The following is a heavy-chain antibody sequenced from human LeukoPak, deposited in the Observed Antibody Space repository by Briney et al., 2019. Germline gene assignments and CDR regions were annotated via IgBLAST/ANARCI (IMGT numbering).Heavy chain of an antibody. D-gene: IGHD4-17*01. CDR2: INPYNGNT. V-gene: IGHV1-18*01. Sequence: GASVKVSCTASGYXFTTYGISWVRQAPGQGLEWMGWINPYNGNTNYAQKFQGRVTLTTDTSTSTAYMDLRSLRSDDTAMYYCAREIYGRFDFWGQGTLVTVSS. CDR3: AREIYGRFDF. J-gene: IGHJ4*02. CDR1: GYXFTTYG.